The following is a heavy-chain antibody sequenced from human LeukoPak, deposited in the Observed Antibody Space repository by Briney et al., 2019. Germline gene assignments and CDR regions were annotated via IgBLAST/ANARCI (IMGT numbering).Heavy chain of an antibody. CDR2: INPSDGST. D-gene: IGHD5-18*01. CDR1: GYTFTSNY. Sequence: ASVKVSCKASGYTFTSNYIHWVRLAPGQGLEWMGIINPSDGSTKYAEKFQGRLTMTRDRSTSTVYVEVSGLRSEDTAVYYCARGKDTAMVSDDYWGQGTLVTVSS. V-gene: IGHV1-46*01. CDR3: ARGKDTAMVSDDY. J-gene: IGHJ4*02.